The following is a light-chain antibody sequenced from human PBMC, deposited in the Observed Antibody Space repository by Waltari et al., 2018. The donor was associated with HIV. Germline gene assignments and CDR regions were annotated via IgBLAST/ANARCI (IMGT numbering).Light chain of an antibody. J-gene: IGLJ2*01. Sequence: QSVLTQPPSVSGAPGQRVTISCTGSTSNIGADYDVHWYQQIPGTVPKLLISGNKNRPSGVPDRFSAAKSGTSASLTITGLQAEDEADYFCQSYDITLSASVVFGGGTKLTVL. CDR2: GNK. CDR3: QSYDITLSASVV. CDR1: TSNIGADYD. V-gene: IGLV1-40*01.